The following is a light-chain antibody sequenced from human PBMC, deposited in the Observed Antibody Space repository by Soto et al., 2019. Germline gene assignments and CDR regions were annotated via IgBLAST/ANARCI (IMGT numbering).Light chain of an antibody. CDR3: QQYNKWPPIT. Sequence: IEMTQSPAPLSVFPGGSATLSCRASQSVGSNLAWYQHKPGQAPSLLIYGASTRATDVPVRFSGGGSGSEFTLTISSLQSDDIAVYYCQQYNKWPPITFGQGTRLEIK. V-gene: IGKV3-15*01. CDR1: QSVGSN. J-gene: IGKJ5*01. CDR2: GAS.